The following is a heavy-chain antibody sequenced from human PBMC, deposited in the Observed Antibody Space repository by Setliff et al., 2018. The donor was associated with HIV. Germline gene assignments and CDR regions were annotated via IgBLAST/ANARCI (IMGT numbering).Heavy chain of an antibody. V-gene: IGHV1-24*01. D-gene: IGHD6-6*01. J-gene: IGHJ1*01. Sequence: ASVKVSCKISGYTLAELSIHWVRQAPGKGLEWMGGFDPKDGETIYAQKLQGRVTMTEGTSTDIAYMDLSSLRSEDTAVYYCARDPAPSSSASYFQHWGQGTPVTVSS. CDR1: GYTLAELS. CDR3: ARDPAPSSSASYFQH. CDR2: FDPKDGET.